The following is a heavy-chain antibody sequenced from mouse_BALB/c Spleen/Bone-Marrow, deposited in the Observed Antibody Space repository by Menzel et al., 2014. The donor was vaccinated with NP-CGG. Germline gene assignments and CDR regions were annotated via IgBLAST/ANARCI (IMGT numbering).Heavy chain of an antibody. CDR1: GYAFSSYW. CDR2: IYPGDGDT. D-gene: IGHD2-1*01. CDR3: AFGNYDFDY. V-gene: IGHV1-80*01. Sequence: QVHVKQSGAELVRPGSSVKISCKASGYAFSSYWMNWVKQRPGQGLEWIGQIYPGDGDTNYSGKFKGKATLTADESSSTAYMQLSSLTSEDSAVYFCAFGNYDFDYWGQGITLTVSS. J-gene: IGHJ2*01.